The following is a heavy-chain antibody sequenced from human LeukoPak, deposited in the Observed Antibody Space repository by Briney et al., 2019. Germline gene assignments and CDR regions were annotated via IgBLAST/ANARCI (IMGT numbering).Heavy chain of an antibody. CDR3: ARDPGMTDYFFDY. V-gene: IGHV3-7*01. CDR2: IKRDGTET. CDR1: GFTFCDHW. Sequence: GGSLRLSCVVSGFTFCDHWMSWVRQAPGKGLEWVASIKRDGTETSYVDSVRGRFTISRDNATRSVFLQMNSLRAEGPAVHYCARDPGMTDYFFDYGGQGPLVTVAS. D-gene: IGHD1-20*01. J-gene: IGHJ4*02.